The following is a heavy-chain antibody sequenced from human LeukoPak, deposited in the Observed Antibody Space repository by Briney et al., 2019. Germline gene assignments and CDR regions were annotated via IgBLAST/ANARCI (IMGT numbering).Heavy chain of an antibody. V-gene: IGHV3-30*02. J-gene: IGHJ4*02. CDR2: IRYDGSNK. D-gene: IGHD3-22*01. CDR1: GFTFSSYG. Sequence: PGGSLRLSCAASGFTFSSYGMHWVRQAPGKGLEWVAFIRYDGSNKYYADSVKGRFTISRDNSKNTLYLQMNSLRAEDTAVYYCAKDRLRMGAWLEVGDYWGQGTLVTVSS. CDR3: AKDRLRMGAWLEVGDY.